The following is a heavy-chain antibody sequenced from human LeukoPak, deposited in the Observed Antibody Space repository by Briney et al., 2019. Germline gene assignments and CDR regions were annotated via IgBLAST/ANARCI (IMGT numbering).Heavy chain of an antibody. J-gene: IGHJ3*02. Sequence: PGGSLRLSCAASGFTVSNNYMSWVRQAPGKGLEWVSVMYSGGSTNYADSVKGRFIISRDDSKNILDLQMNRLKAEDTAVYYCARGNYASTGPGALDIWGQGTMVTVSS. V-gene: IGHV3-53*01. CDR3: ARGNYASTGPGALDI. CDR2: MYSGGST. D-gene: IGHD3-22*01. CDR1: GFTVSNNY.